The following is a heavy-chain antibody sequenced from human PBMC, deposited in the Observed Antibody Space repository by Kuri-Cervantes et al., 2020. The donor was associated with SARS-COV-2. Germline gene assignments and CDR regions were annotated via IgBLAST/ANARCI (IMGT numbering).Heavy chain of an antibody. Sequence: SETLSLTCTVSGGSISSSSYYWGWIRQPPGKGREWIGSIYYSGSTYYNPSLKSRVTISVDTSKNQFSLKLSSVTAADTAVYYCARVRVGSSRPVDYWGRGTLVTVSS. J-gene: IGHJ4*01. D-gene: IGHD6-13*01. V-gene: IGHV4-39*01. CDR3: ARVRVGSSRPVDY. CDR2: IYYSGST. CDR1: GGSISSSSYY.